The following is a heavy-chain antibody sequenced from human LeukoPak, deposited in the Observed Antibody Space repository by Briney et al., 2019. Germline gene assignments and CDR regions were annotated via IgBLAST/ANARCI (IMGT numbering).Heavy chain of an antibody. Sequence: HPGGSLRLSCAASGFTVSSNYMSWVRQAPRKGLEWVSVIYSGGSTYYADSVKGRFTISRDNSKNTLYLQMNSLRAEDTAVYYCARAFSIAAAGNYYYYYGMDVWGQGTTVTVSS. CDR1: GFTVSSNY. J-gene: IGHJ6*02. CDR3: ARAFSIAAAGNYYYYYGMDV. D-gene: IGHD6-13*01. CDR2: IYSGGST. V-gene: IGHV3-53*01.